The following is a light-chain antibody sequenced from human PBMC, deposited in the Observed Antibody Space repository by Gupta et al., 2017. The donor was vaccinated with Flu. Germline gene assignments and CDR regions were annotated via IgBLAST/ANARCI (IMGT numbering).Light chain of an antibody. CDR2: EVS. Sequence: SVTNTGTGTGSDVGGDNFVSWYHQPPAKPPNLMIYEVSKRTAGVAGRFSGSKAGNTASLTVSGLEAEEEADYYCISYAGGDNLVLGGGTKVTVL. CDR3: ISYAGGDNLV. J-gene: IGLJ3*02. V-gene: IGLV2-8*01. CDR1: GSDVGGDNF.